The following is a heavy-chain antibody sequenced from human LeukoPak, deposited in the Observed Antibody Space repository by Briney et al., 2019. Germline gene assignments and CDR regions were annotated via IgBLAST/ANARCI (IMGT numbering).Heavy chain of an antibody. CDR2: IYYTGST. D-gene: IGHD3-22*01. V-gene: IGHV4-59*01. CDR1: GDFISNYY. CDR3: ARRPHGYYDSSGSQVGYFDY. Sequence: PSETLSLTCIVSGDFISNYYWSWIRQPPGKGLEWLGYIYYTGSTNFNPSLKSRVTISVDTSKNQFSLKLSSVTAADTAVYYCARRPHGYYDSSGSQVGYFDYWGQGTLVTVSS. J-gene: IGHJ4*02.